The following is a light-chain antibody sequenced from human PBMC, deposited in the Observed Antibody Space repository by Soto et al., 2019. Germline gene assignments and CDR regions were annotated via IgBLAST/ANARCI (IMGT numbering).Light chain of an antibody. J-gene: IGKJ4*01. V-gene: IGKV3-20*01. CDR3: QQYGSLPLT. CDR2: ATS. CDR1: QSVSRDY. Sequence: EVVLTQSPGTLSLSPGEGATLSCRASQSVSRDYLVWYQHKPGQAPSLVIYATSTRATGIPDRFSASGSGTDFSLTISRLEPEDFAVYHCQQYGSLPLTFGGGTKVDIK.